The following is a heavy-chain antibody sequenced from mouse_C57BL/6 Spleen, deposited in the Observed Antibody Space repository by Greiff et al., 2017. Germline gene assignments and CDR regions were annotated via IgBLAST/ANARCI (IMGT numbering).Heavy chain of an antibody. CDR3: ARSLYSNYEAWFAY. D-gene: IGHD2-5*01. CDR1: GYAFSSSW. V-gene: IGHV1-82*01. CDR2: IYPGDGDT. Sequence: VKLMESGPELVKPGASVKISCKASGYAFSSSWMNWVKQRPGKGLEWIGRIYPGDGDTNYNGKFKGKATLTADKSSSTAYMQLSSLTSEDSAVYFCARSLYSNYEAWFAYWGQGTLVTVSA. J-gene: IGHJ3*01.